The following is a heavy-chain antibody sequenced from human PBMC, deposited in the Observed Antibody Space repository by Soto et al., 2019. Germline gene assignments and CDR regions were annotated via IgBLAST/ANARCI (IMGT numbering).Heavy chain of an antibody. D-gene: IGHD3-16*02. V-gene: IGHV3-33*01. J-gene: IGHJ3*02. CDR1: GFTFSSYG. Sequence: SLRLSCAASGFTFSSYGMHWVRQAPGKGLEWVAVIWYDGSNKYYADSVKGRFTISRDNSKNTLYLQMNSLRAEDTAVYHCARDRALITFGGVIVTPSGAFDIWGQGTMVTVSS. CDR2: IWYDGSNK. CDR3: ARDRALITFGGVIVTPSGAFDI.